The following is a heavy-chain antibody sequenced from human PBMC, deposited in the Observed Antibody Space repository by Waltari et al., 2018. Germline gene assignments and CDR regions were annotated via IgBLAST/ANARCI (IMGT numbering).Heavy chain of an antibody. CDR3: ARAPELYCSGGSCYYYYGMDV. D-gene: IGHD2-15*01. V-gene: IGHV3-53*01. CDR2: IYSGGST. Sequence: EVQLVESGGGLIQPGGSLRLSCAASGFTVSSNYMSWVRQAPGKGLGWVSVIYSGGSTYYADSVKGRFTISRDNSKNTLYLQMNSLRAEDTAVYYCARAPELYCSGGSCYYYYGMDVWGQGTTVTVSS. J-gene: IGHJ6*02. CDR1: GFTVSSNY.